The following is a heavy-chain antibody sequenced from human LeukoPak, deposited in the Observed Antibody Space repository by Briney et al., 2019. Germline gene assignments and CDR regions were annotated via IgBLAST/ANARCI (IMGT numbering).Heavy chain of an antibody. Sequence: PSETLSLTCAVYGGSFSGYYWSWIRQHPGKGLEWIGYIYYSGSTYYNPSLKSRVTISVDTSKNQFSLKLSSVTAADTAVYYCARERPGYYGSGSYSDYWGQGTLVAVSS. V-gene: IGHV4-31*11. CDR3: ARERPGYYGSGSYSDY. CDR2: IYYSGST. CDR1: GGSFSGYY. J-gene: IGHJ4*02. D-gene: IGHD3-10*01.